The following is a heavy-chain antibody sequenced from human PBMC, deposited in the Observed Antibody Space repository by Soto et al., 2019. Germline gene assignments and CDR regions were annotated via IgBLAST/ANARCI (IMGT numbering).Heavy chain of an antibody. CDR2: ISSSSSYI. Sequence: EVQLVESGGGLVKPGGSLRLSCAASGFTFSSYSMNWVRQAPGKGLEWVSSISSSSSYIYYADSVKGRFTISRDNAKNSLYLQMNSLRAEDTAVYYCARDISMIDGYYYGMDVWGQGTTVTVSS. CDR3: ARDISMIDGYYYGMDV. CDR1: GFTFSSYS. V-gene: IGHV3-21*01. D-gene: IGHD3-22*01. J-gene: IGHJ6*02.